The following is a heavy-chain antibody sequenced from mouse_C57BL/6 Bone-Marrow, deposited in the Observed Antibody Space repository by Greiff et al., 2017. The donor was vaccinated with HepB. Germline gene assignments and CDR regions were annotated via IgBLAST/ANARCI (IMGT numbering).Heavy chain of an antibody. J-gene: IGHJ3*01. CDR3: ARRGYGSPWFAY. CDR2: IYPRSGNT. Sequence: QVQLQQSGAELARPGASVKLSCKASGYTFTSYGISWVKQRTGQGLEWIGEIYPRSGNTYYNEKFKGKATLTADKSSSTADMELRSLTSEDSAVYFCARRGYGSPWFAYWGQGTLVTVSA. D-gene: IGHD1-1*01. V-gene: IGHV1-81*01. CDR1: GYTFTSYG.